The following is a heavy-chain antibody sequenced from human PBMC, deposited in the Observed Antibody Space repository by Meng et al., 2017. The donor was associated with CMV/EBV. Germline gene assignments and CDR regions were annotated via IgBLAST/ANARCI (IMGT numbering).Heavy chain of an antibody. Sequence: GESLKISCAASGFTFSSYAMHWVRQAPGKGLEWVAVISYDGSNKYYADSVKGRFTISRDNSKNTLYLKMNNLRAEDTDVYYCARVGWTGTTGGYWGQGTLVTVSS. V-gene: IGHV3-30-3*01. D-gene: IGHD1-7*01. CDR2: ISYDGSNK. J-gene: IGHJ4*02. CDR3: ARVGWTGTTGGY. CDR1: GFTFSSYA.